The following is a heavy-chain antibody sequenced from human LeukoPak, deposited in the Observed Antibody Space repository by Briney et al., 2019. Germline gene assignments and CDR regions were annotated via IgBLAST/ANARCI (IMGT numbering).Heavy chain of an antibody. V-gene: IGHV3-53*01. Sequence: GGSLRLSCAASGFTVSSNYMSWVRQAPGKGLEWVSYISSSGTSTYYADSVKGRFTISRDNSKNTLYLQMNSLRAEDTAVYYCATGSVDGDYLFSWGQGTLVTVSS. CDR3: ATGSVDGDYLFS. CDR1: GFTVSSNY. CDR2: ISSSGTST. J-gene: IGHJ5*02. D-gene: IGHD4-17*01.